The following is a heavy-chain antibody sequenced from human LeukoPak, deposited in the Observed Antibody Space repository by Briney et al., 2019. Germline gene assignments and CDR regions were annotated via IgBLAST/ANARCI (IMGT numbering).Heavy chain of an antibody. Sequence: GGSLRLSCTASGFTFGDYSMSWFRQAPGKGLEWVAFIRSKAYGGTTEYAASVKGRFTISRDDSKSIAYLQMNSLKTEDTAVYYCTREGVTHYFDYWGQGTLVTVSS. CDR1: GFTFGDYS. V-gene: IGHV3-49*03. J-gene: IGHJ4*02. CDR2: IRSKAYGGTT. D-gene: IGHD4-23*01. CDR3: TREGVTHYFDY.